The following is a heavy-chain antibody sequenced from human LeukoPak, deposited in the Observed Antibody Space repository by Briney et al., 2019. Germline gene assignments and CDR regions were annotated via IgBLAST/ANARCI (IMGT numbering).Heavy chain of an antibody. CDR1: GGSISSSSYY. D-gene: IGHD3-10*01. J-gene: IGHJ5*02. CDR3: ARNRYYYGSGSYGVPNWFDP. V-gene: IGHV4-39*01. CDR2: IYYSGST. Sequence: PSETLSLTCTASGGSISSSSYYWGWIRQPPGKGLEWIGSIYYSGSTYYNPSLKSRVTISVDTSKNQFSLKLNSVTAADTAVYYCARNRYYYGSGSYGVPNWFDPWGQGTLVTVSS.